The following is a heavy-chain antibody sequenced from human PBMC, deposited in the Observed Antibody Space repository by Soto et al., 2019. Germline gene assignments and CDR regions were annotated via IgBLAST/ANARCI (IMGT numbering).Heavy chain of an antibody. D-gene: IGHD1-7*01. Sequence: SETLSLTCTVSGGSVSSGSYYWSWIRQPPGKGLEWIGYIYYSGRTNYNPSLKSGVTISVDTSKNQFSVKLSSVSAADTAVYYCASGITGTANWLDPWGQGTLVSVSS. J-gene: IGHJ5*02. CDR1: GGSVSSGSYY. CDR2: IYYSGRT. V-gene: IGHV4-61*01. CDR3: ASGITGTANWLDP.